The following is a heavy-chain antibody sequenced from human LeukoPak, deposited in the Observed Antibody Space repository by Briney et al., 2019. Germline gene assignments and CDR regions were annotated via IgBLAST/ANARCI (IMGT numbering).Heavy chain of an antibody. CDR2: IIPIFGTA. D-gene: IGHD6-13*01. CDR1: GGTFSSYA. J-gene: IGHJ4*02. CDR3: ARSGIAAAGSFDC. Sequence: SVKVSCKASGGTFSSYAISWVRQAPGQGLEWMGGIIPIFGTANYAQKFQGRVTITADESTSTAYMELSSLRSEDTAVYYRARSGIAAAGSFDCWGQGTLVTVSS. V-gene: IGHV1-69*13.